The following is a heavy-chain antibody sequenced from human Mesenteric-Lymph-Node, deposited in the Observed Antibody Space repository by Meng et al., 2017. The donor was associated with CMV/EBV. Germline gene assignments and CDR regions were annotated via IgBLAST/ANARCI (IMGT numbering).Heavy chain of an antibody. V-gene: IGHV3-30*02. D-gene: IGHD1-14*01. Sequence: GESLKISCVGSGFGFNYGMHWVRQAPGKGLEWLAFIRFRSPEEYYANSVTGRFTISRDNSKNTLYLQMKSLREEDTALYYCVRDGGEPANVFFAFDLWGQGTMVTVSS. CDR3: VRDGGEPANVFFAFDL. CDR2: IRFRSPEE. CDR1: GFGFNYG. J-gene: IGHJ3*01.